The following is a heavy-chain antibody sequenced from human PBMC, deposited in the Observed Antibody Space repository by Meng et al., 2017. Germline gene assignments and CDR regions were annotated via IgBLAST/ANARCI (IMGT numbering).Heavy chain of an antibody. Sequence: QVQLHQSGPGLVKPSQTLSLTCAISGDSVSSNSAAWNWIRQSPSRGLEWLGRTYYRSKWYNEYTVSVKSRITINPDTSKNQFSLQLNSVTPEDTAVYYCARAYCSGGSCEFDYWGQGTLVTVSS. CDR2: TYYRSKWYN. V-gene: IGHV6-1*01. CDR1: GDSVSSNSAA. D-gene: IGHD2-15*01. CDR3: ARAYCSGGSCEFDY. J-gene: IGHJ4*02.